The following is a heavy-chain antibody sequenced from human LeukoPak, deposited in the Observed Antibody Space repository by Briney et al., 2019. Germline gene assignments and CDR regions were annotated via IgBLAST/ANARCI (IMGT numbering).Heavy chain of an antibody. D-gene: IGHD3-3*01. CDR1: GFTFSSYA. Sequence: GRSLRLSCAASGFTFSSYAMHWVRQAPGKGLEWVAVISYDGSNKYYADSVKGRFTISRDNSKNTLYLQMNSLRAEDTAVYYCARVRVERGAFDIWGQGTMVTVSS. CDR2: ISYDGSNK. CDR3: ARVRVERGAFDI. V-gene: IGHV3-30-3*01. J-gene: IGHJ3*02.